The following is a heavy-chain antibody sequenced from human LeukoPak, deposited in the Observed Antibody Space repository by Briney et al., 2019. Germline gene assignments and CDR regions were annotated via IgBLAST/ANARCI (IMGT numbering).Heavy chain of an antibody. J-gene: IGHJ5*02. D-gene: IGHD2-2*01. CDR2: INHSGST. V-gene: IGHV4-34*01. CDR1: GGSFSGYY. CDR3: ARGQSSTSGWFDP. Sequence: SETLSLTCAVYGGSFSGYYWSWIRQPPGKGLEWIGEINHSGSTNYNPSLKSRVTISVDTSKNQFSLKLSSVTAADTAVYYCARGQSSTSGWFDPWGQGTLVTVSS.